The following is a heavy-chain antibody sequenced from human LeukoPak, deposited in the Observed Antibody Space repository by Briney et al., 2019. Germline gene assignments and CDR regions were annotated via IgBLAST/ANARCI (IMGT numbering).Heavy chain of an antibody. CDR1: GDSVSSNSAA. D-gene: IGHD3-3*01. CDR3: AREVHMRYDFWSGYTRFDY. V-gene: IGHV6-1*01. J-gene: IGHJ4*02. CDR2: TYYRSKWYN. Sequence: SQTLSLTCAISGDSVSSNSAAWNWIRQSPSRGLEWLGRTYYRSKWYNDYAVSVKSRITINPDTSENQFSLQLNSVTPEDTAVYYCAREVHMRYDFWSGYTRFDYWGQGTLVTVSS.